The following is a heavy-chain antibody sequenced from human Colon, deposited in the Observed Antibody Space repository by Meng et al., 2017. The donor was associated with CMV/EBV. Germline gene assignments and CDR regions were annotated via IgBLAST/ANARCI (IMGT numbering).Heavy chain of an antibody. V-gene: IGHV1-2*02. D-gene: IGHD6-13*01. J-gene: IGHJ4*02. CDR2: IYPQDGGT. Sequence: VQLVQAGTEVKKPGASVNVSCKTTGYPVTANHLHWVRQAPGQGLEWMGWIYPQDGGTYFAQKFQDRVTLTRDTSITTAYMELSGLTSDDTAIYYCVRESWYFDFWGEGTLVTVSS. CDR1: GYPVTANH. CDR3: VRESWYFDF.